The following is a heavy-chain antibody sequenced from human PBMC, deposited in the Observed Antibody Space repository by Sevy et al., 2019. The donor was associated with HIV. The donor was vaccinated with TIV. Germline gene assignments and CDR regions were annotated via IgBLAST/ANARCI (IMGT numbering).Heavy chain of an antibody. J-gene: IGHJ3*02. D-gene: IGHD2-2*01. CDR2: ISGGGGST. V-gene: IGHV3-23*01. CDR1: GFTFSSYA. Sequence: GESLKISCAASGFTFSSYAMSWVRQAPGKGLEWVSAISGGGGSTYYADSVKGRFTISRDNSKNTLYLQMNSLRAEDTAVYYCAKDHCSSTSCYLRHDAFDIWGQGTMVTVSS. CDR3: AKDHCSSTSCYLRHDAFDI.